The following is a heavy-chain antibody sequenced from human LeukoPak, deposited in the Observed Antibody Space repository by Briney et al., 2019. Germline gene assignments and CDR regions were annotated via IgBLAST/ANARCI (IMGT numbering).Heavy chain of an antibody. CDR3: ARDIRPFYCSGGSCYGTRDWFDP. CDR2: IYTSGST. CDR1: GGSISSYY. D-gene: IGHD2-15*01. Sequence: SETLSLTCTVSGGSISSYYWSWIRQPAGKGLEWIGRIYTSGSTNYNPSLKSRVTMSVDTSRNQFSLKLSSVTAADTAVYYCARDIRPFYCSGGSCYGTRDWFDPWGQGTLVTVSS. J-gene: IGHJ5*02. V-gene: IGHV4-4*07.